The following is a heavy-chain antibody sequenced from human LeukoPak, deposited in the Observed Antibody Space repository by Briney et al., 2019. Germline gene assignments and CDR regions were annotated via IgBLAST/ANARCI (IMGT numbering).Heavy chain of an antibody. CDR2: IYSSGST. D-gene: IGHD6-19*01. Sequence: SETLSLTCTVSGCSINSGGYYWSWIRQPAGKGLEWIGRIYSSGSTNYNPSLKSRVTISVDTSKNQFSLKLSSVTAADTAVYYCARGVWQVSYWGQGTLVTVSS. CDR3: ARGVWQVSY. J-gene: IGHJ4*02. CDR1: GCSINSGGYY. V-gene: IGHV4-61*02.